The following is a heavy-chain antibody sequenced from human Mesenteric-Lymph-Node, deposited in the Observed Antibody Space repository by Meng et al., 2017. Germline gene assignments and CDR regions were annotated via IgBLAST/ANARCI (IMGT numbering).Heavy chain of an antibody. CDR1: GYTFTGYY. V-gene: IGHV1-2*06. D-gene: IGHD6-13*01. J-gene: IGHJ4*02. CDR2: INPNSGGT. Sequence: VQLVQLGAEVKKPGAAVKVACKASGYTFTGYYMHWVRQAPGQGLEWMGRINPNSGGTNYAQKFQGRVTMTRDTSISTAYMELSRLRADDTAVYYCAREEGPSSSWYVDYWGQGTLVTVSS. CDR3: AREEGPSSSWYVDY.